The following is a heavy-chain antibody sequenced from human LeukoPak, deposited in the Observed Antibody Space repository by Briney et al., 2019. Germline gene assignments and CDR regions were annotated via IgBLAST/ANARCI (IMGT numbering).Heavy chain of an antibody. CDR3: ARGRGSYYGY. D-gene: IGHD1-26*01. V-gene: IGHV4-34*01. CDR2: INHSGSS. CDR1: GGSLSAYY. J-gene: IGHJ4*02. Sequence: SDTLSLTCAVYGGSLSAYYWTWIRQPPGKGLEWIGEINHSGSSNYNPSLQSRVTISVDTSKNQFSLKLSSVTAADTAVYYCARGRGSYYGYWTQGTLVTVSS.